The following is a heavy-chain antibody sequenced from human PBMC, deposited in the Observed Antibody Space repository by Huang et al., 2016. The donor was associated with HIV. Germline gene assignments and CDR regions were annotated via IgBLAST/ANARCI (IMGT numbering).Heavy chain of an antibody. CDR2: IRSDVSNE. Sequence: QVQLVESGGGVVQPGGSLRLSCGASGFIFDNFGMHWVRQAPGKGLGWVAFIRSDVSNEDNGESVKGRFSISRDNFENMVYLQMNSLGDGDTAIYYCARAVDGFNSKGFYMDVWGKGTAVIVSS. D-gene: IGHD5-12*01. J-gene: IGHJ6*03. CDR1: GFIFDNFG. V-gene: IGHV3-30*02. CDR3: ARAVDGFNSKGFYMDV.